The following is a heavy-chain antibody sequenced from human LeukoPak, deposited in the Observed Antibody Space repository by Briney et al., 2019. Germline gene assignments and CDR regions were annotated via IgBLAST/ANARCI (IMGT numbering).Heavy chain of an antibody. Sequence: PGGSLRLSCAASGFTFSSYAMSSVRQAPGKGLEGVSGLSGSGDDTYHADSVKGRFTISRDNSKHTFYLQMNSLRAEDTAVYYCAKASLGSNYDSSGWYFFGYCGEGILGTVSS. J-gene: IGHJ4*02. CDR2: LSGSGDDT. CDR3: AKASLGSNYDSSGWYFFGY. D-gene: IGHD6-19*01. CDR1: GFTFSSYA. V-gene: IGHV3-23*01.